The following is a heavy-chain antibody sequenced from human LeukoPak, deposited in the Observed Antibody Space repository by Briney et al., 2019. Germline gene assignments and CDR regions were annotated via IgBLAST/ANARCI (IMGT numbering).Heavy chain of an antibody. V-gene: IGHV3-23*01. J-gene: IGHJ3*02. Sequence: PGGSLRLSCAASGFTFSSYAMSWVRQAPGKGLEWVSGISGSGGSTYYADSVKGRFTISRDNSKNTLYLQMKSLTAEDTAVYYCAKGKHGSSPRGAFDIWGQGTVVTVSS. CDR1: GFTFSSYA. D-gene: IGHD6-13*01. CDR3: AKGKHGSSPRGAFDI. CDR2: ISGSGGST.